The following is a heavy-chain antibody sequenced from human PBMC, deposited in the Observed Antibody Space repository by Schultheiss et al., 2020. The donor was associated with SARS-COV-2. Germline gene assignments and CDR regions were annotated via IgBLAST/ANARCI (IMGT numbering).Heavy chain of an antibody. CDR2: ISYDGSNK. Sequence: GESLKISCAASGFSFSDYWMHWVRQAPGKGLVWVAVISYDGSNKYYADSVKGRFTISRDNSKNTLYLEMSSLRPEDTAVYFCARDNTYLGPMDVWGQGTTVTVSS. D-gene: IGHD2/OR15-2a*01. J-gene: IGHJ6*02. V-gene: IGHV3-30*03. CDR3: ARDNTYLGPMDV. CDR1: GFSFSDYW.